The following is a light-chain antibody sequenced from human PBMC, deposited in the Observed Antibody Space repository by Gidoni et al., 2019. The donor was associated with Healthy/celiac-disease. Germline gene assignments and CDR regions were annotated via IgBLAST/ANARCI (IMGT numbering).Light chain of an antibody. CDR3: QAWDSSTVV. J-gene: IGLJ2*01. CDR1: KLGDKY. V-gene: IGLV3-1*01. CDR2: QDS. Sequence: SYELTQPPSVSVSPGQTASITCSGDKLGDKYACWYQQKPGPSPVLVIYQDSKRPSGIPERFSGSNSGNTATLTISGTQAMDEADYYCQAWDSSTVVFGGGTKLXVX.